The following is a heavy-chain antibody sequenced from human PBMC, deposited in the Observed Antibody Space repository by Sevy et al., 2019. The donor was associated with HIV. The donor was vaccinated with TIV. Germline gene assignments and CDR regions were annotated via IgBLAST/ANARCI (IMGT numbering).Heavy chain of an antibody. D-gene: IGHD3-3*01. V-gene: IGHV3-43D*03. J-gene: IGHJ6*02. CDR2: ISWDGGST. CDR3: AKDIKGYDFWSGSNRGGTHYYYYGMDV. CDR1: GFTFDDYA. Sequence: GRSLRLSCAASGFTFDDYAMHWVRQAPGKGLEWVSLISWDGGSTYYADSVKGRFTISRDNSKNSLYLQMNSLRAEDTALYYCAKDIKGYDFWSGSNRGGTHYYYYGMDVWGQGTTVTVSS.